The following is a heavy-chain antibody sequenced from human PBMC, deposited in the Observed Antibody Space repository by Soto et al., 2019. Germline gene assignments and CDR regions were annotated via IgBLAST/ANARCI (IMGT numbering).Heavy chain of an antibody. CDR1: GGSFSGYY. CDR3: ARGHKKGPLYYYYYYMDV. V-gene: IGHV4-34*01. J-gene: IGHJ6*03. CDR2: INHSGST. Sequence: QVQLQQWGAGLLKPSETLSLTCAVYGGSFSGYYWRWIRQPPGKGLEWIGEINHSGSTNYNPSLKSRVTISVDTSKNQFSLKLSSVTAADTAVYYCARGHKKGPLYYYYYYMDVWGKGTTVTVSS.